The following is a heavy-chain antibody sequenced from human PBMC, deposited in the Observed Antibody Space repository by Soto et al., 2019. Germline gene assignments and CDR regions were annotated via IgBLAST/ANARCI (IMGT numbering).Heavy chain of an antibody. CDR1: GGSISSSSYY. D-gene: IGHD6-13*01. V-gene: IGHV4-39*01. J-gene: IGHJ6*02. CDR3: ARLAYEGIAAAGDFQYYGMDV. CDR2: VYYTGKT. Sequence: SETLSLTCTVSGGSISSSSYYWGWIRQPPGKGLEWIGSVYYTGKTYDNPSLKSRVTISVDTSKNQFSLKLNSVTAADTAVYYCARLAYEGIAAAGDFQYYGMDVWGQGTTVTVYS.